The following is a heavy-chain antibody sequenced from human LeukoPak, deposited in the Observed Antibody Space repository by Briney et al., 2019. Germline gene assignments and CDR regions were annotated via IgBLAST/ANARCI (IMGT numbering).Heavy chain of an antibody. CDR1: GFTVSRNY. Sequence: GGSLRLSCAASGFTVSRNYMSWVRQAPGKGLGWVSVIYSGGSTYYADSVKGRFTISRDNSKNTLYLQMNSLRAEDTAVYYCARAYDILTGYYAFDIWGQGTMVTVSS. V-gene: IGHV3-53*01. D-gene: IGHD3-9*01. CDR2: IYSGGST. J-gene: IGHJ3*02. CDR3: ARAYDILTGYYAFDI.